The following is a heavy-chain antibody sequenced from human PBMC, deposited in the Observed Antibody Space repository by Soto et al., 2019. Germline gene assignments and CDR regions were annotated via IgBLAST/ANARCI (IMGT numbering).Heavy chain of an antibody. CDR3: ARVGYSYGYDY. CDR2: SNSDGSTT. D-gene: IGHD5-12*01. V-gene: IGHV3-74*01. CDR1: GFTFSTYW. Sequence: PGGSLRLSCAASGFTFSTYWMHWVRQAPGKGLVWVSRSNSDGSTTTYADSVKGRFTISRDNAKNTLYLQMNSLRAEDTAVYFCARVGYSYGYDYWGQGTLVTVSS. J-gene: IGHJ4*02.